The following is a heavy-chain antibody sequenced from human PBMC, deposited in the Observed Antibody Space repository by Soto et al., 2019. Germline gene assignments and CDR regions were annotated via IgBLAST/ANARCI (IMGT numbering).Heavy chain of an antibody. Sequence: PSVTLSLTSTLSCSSIRSCTYYCGWIRQPPGKGLEWIGSIYYSGSTYYNPSLKSRVTISVDTSKNQFSLKLSSVTAADTAVYYCARQRVYGMDVWGQGTTVT. V-gene: IGHV4-39*01. CDR2: IYYSGST. J-gene: IGHJ6*02. CDR1: CSSIRSCTYY. CDR3: ARQRVYGMDV.